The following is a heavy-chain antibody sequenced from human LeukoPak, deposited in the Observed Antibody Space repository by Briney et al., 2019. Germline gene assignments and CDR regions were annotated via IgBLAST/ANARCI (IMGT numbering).Heavy chain of an antibody. CDR1: GFTFSYCD. Sequence: GGSLTLPCTASGFTFSYCDMNWVRQAPGQGLEWVSSISSSCSYIYYADSVKGRFTISRDNAKSSLYLQMNSLRAEDTAVYYCALGESYQPFVYRGEGTLVTVSS. CDR2: ISSSCSYI. V-gene: IGHV3-21*01. D-gene: IGHD1-26*01. J-gene: IGHJ4*02. CDR3: ALGESYQPFVY.